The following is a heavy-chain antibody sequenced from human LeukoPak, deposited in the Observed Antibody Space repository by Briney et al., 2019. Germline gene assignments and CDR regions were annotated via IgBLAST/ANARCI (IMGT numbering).Heavy chain of an antibody. Sequence: GGSLRLSCVASGFTFSSSWMSWVRRAPGKGLEWVANIKQDGTEEYYVDSVKGRLTISRDNAKNSLYLQMNSLRVEDTAVYYCARAKAAAMFSSDYWGQGTLVTVSS. CDR1: GFTFSSSW. CDR3: ARAKAAAMFSSDY. J-gene: IGHJ4*02. CDR2: IKQDGTEE. V-gene: IGHV3-7*03. D-gene: IGHD6-13*01.